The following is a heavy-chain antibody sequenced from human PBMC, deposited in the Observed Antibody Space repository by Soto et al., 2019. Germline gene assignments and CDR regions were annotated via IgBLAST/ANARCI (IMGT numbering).Heavy chain of an antibody. CDR1: GFTFSTYA. D-gene: IGHD3-10*01. CDR2: IGGNGGST. J-gene: IGHJ5*02. CDR3: AKSALWFAEFPFNWFDP. Sequence: EVQLLESGGGLVQPGGSLRLSCAASGFTFSTYAMSWVRQAPGKGLEWVSGIGGNGGSTFYADSVKGRFTISRDNSKNTLYLHMNSRRAEDTAVYYCAKSALWFAEFPFNWFDPWGQGTLVTVSS. V-gene: IGHV3-23*01.